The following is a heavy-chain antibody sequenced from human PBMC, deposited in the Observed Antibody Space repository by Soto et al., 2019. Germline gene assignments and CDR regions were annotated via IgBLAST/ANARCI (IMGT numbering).Heavy chain of an antibody. V-gene: IGHV3-23*01. D-gene: IGHD4-17*01. Sequence: EVQLLESGGGLVQPGGSLRLSCVASGFTFSSYAMSWVRQAPGKGLEWVSAIRGSGSSTNYVDSVKGRFTISRDNSMDTLYLQMNSLRAEDTAVYYCAKDYGDSDWFDPWGQGTLVTVSS. J-gene: IGHJ5*02. CDR2: IRGSGSST. CDR3: AKDYGDSDWFDP. CDR1: GFTFSSYA.